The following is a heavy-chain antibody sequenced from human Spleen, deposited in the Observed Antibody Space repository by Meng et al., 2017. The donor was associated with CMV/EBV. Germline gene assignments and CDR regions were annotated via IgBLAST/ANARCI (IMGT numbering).Heavy chain of an antibody. V-gene: IGHV3-21*01. Sequence: GESLKISCAASGFTFNSYIMTWARQAPGKGLEWVSSISTSSTFIYYADSVKGRFTISRDNAKNSLYLQMNSLRAGDTALYYCASVDGTAWGQGTLVTVSS. CDR1: GFTFNSYI. D-gene: IGHD1-1*01. CDR2: ISTSSTFI. CDR3: ASVDGTA. J-gene: IGHJ5*02.